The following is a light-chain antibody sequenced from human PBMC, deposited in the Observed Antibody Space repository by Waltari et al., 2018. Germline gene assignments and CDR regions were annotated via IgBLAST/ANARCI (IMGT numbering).Light chain of an antibody. J-gene: IGLJ1*01. CDR1: SRDVGGYSY. CDR2: EVS. Sequence: QSALTQPASVSGSPGQSITTSCTGTSRDVGGYSYVSWYQQHPGKAPKLMIYEVSKRPSGVSNRFSGSKSGNTASLTISGLQAEDEADYYCSSYTSSSTYVFGAGTKVTVL. V-gene: IGLV2-14*01. CDR3: SSYTSSSTYV.